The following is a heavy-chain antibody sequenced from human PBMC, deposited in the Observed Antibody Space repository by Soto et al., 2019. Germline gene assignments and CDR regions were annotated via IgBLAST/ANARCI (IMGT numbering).Heavy chain of an antibody. CDR1: GFTFSSYS. D-gene: IGHD3-3*01. Sequence: GGSLRLSCAASGFTFSSYSMNWVRQAPGKGLEWVSSISSSSSYIYYADSVKGRFTISRDNAKNSLYLQMNSLRAEDTAVYYCARDFDFRYYGMDVCGQGTTVTVSS. V-gene: IGHV3-21*01. CDR2: ISSSSSYI. J-gene: IGHJ6*02. CDR3: ARDFDFRYYGMDV.